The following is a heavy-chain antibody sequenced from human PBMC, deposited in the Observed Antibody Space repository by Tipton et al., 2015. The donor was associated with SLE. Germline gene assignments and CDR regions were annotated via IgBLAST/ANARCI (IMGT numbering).Heavy chain of an antibody. D-gene: IGHD1-1*01. J-gene: IGHJ3*02. CDR3: AERYDTFDI. CDR1: GYTFTSYA. CDR2: INPYTGNT. Sequence: QLVQSGAEIKKLGASVKVSCKASGYTFTSYAISWVRLAPGQGLEWMGWINPYTGNTDYAQKVQGRVTMTTDTSRSTAYLDLRSLRPDDTAVYYCAERYDTFDIWGQGTRVSVSS. V-gene: IGHV1-18*01.